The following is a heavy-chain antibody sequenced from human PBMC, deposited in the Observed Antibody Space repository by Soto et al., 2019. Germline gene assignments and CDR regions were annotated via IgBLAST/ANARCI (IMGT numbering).Heavy chain of an antibody. J-gene: IGHJ4*02. CDR2: FDPEDGET. Sequence: SSVKVSCKVSGYTLTELSMHWVRQAPGKGLEWMGGFDPEDGETIYAQKFQGRVTMTEDTSTDTAYMELSSLRSEDTAVYYCATAPVSGNYYNFVYWGQGTLVTVSS. CDR3: ATAPVSGNYYNFVY. V-gene: IGHV1-24*01. D-gene: IGHD1-26*01. CDR1: GYTLTELS.